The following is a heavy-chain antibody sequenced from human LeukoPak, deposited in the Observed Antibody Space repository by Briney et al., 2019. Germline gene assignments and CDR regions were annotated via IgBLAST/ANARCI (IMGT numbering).Heavy chain of an antibody. CDR1: GFTFSSYG. Sequence: PSGGSLRLSCAASGFTFSSYGMHWVRQAPGKGLEWVSVISGSGGRIYYADSVKGRFTISRDNSKNTLYLQMNSLRAEDTAVYYCAKDGELELMVYWGQGTLVTVSS. J-gene: IGHJ4*02. CDR2: ISGSGGRI. D-gene: IGHD1-7*01. V-gene: IGHV3-23*01. CDR3: AKDGELELMVY.